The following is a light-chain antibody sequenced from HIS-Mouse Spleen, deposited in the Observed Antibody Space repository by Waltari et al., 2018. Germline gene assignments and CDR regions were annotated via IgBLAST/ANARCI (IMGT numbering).Light chain of an antibody. CDR3: YSTDSSGNHRV. CDR1: ALPQQY. Sequence: SYELTQPPSVSVSPGQTARITCSGDALPQQYAYWYQPKSGQAPVLVIYEDSKRPSGIPERFSGSSSGTMATLTISGAQVEDEADYYCYSTDSSGNHRVFGGGTKLTVL. V-gene: IGLV3-10*01. J-gene: IGLJ2*01. CDR2: EDS.